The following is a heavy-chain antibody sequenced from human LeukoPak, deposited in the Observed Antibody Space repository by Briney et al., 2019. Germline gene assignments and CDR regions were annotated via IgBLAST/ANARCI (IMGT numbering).Heavy chain of an antibody. J-gene: IGHJ4*02. CDR3: ARGGYGSGSYYTVDY. Sequence: GGSLRLSCAASGFTFSSYWMSWVRQAPGKGLEWVANIKQDGSEKYYVDSVKGRFTISRDNAKNSLYLQMNSLRAEDTAVYYCARGGYGSGSYYTVDYWSQGTLVTVSS. V-gene: IGHV3-7*01. CDR2: IKQDGSEK. D-gene: IGHD3-10*01. CDR1: GFTFSSYW.